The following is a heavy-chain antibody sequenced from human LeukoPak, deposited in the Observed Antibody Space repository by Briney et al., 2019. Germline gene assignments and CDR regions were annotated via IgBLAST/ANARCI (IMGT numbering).Heavy chain of an antibody. D-gene: IGHD3-22*01. CDR3: ARVGYYYDSSGYYYDWYFDL. Sequence: PETLSLTCTVSGGSISSYYWSWIRQPPGKVLEWIGYIYYSGSTNYNPSLKSRVTMSVDTSKNQFSLKLSSVTAADTAVYYCARVGYYYDSSGYYYDWYFDLWGRGTLVTVSS. V-gene: IGHV4-59*12. J-gene: IGHJ2*01. CDR2: IYYSGST. CDR1: GGSISSYY.